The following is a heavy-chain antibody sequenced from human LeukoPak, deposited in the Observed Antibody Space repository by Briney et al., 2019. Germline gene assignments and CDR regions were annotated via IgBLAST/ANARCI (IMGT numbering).Heavy chain of an antibody. CDR3: ARDGTSTDDY. V-gene: IGHV1-18*01. J-gene: IGHJ4*02. CDR2: ISAYNGNT. CDR1: GYTFTNYG. Sequence: ASVKVSCKASGYTFTNYGISWVRQAPGQGLEWMGWISAYNGNTNYAQNFQGRVTMTTDTSTTTAYMELRSLRSDDTAVYYCARDGTSTDDYWGQGTLVTVSS. D-gene: IGHD2-2*01.